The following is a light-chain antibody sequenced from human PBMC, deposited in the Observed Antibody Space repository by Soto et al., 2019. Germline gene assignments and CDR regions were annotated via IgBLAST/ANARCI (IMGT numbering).Light chain of an antibody. V-gene: IGKV3-20*01. CDR3: QQHGSSPFP. Sequence: EIVSTQSPGTLSLSPGERATLSCRASQSVSSSYLAWYQQKPGQAPRLLIYGASSRATGIPDRFSGSGSGTDFTLTISRLEPEDFAVYYCQQHGSSPFPFGQGTRLEIK. CDR2: GAS. CDR1: QSVSSSY. J-gene: IGKJ5*01.